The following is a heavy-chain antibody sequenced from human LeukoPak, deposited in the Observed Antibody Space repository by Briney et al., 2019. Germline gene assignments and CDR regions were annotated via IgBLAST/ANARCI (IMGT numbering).Heavy chain of an antibody. CDR2: IYTSGST. D-gene: IGHD2-2*01. V-gene: IGHV4-4*07. CDR3: AGIPAATGYYYYGMDV. CDR1: GGSISSYY. J-gene: IGHJ6*02. Sequence: PAETLSLTCTVSGGSISSYYLSWIRQPAGKGLEWIGRIYTSGSTNYHPSLKNRVTMSVDTSKNQFSLKLSSVTAADTAVYYCAGIPAATGYYYYGMDVWGQGTTVTVSS.